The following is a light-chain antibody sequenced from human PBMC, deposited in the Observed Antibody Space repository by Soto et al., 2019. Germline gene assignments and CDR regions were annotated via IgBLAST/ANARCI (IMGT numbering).Light chain of an antibody. CDR3: QSYDNSLTGLHV. CDR1: SSNIGAGYD. Sequence: QSVLTQPPSVSGAPGQRVTISCTGSSSNIGAGYDVHWYQHLPGTAPKLLIYGNNYRPSGVPDRFSGSKSGTSASLAITGLQDYDEADYYCQSYDNSLTGLHVFGTGTTVTVL. J-gene: IGLJ1*01. CDR2: GNN. V-gene: IGLV1-40*01.